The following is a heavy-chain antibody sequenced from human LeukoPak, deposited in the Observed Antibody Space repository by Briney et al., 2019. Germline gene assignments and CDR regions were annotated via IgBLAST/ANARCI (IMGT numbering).Heavy chain of an antibody. CDR2: ISYDGSNK. Sequence: PGGSLRLSCAASGFTFSSYAMHWVRQAPGKGLEWVAVISYDGSNKYYADSVKGRFTISRDNSKNTLYLQMNSLRAEDTAVYYCASLVLGDSSGYYYGDAFDIWGQGTMVTVSS. CDR3: ASLVLGDSSGYYYGDAFDI. CDR1: GFTFSSYA. V-gene: IGHV3-30*04. D-gene: IGHD3-22*01. J-gene: IGHJ3*02.